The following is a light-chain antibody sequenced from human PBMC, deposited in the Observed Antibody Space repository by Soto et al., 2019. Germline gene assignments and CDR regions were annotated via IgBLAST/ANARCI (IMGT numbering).Light chain of an antibody. J-gene: IGKJ1*01. V-gene: IGKV3-20*01. CDR3: QQYGSSPRT. CDR2: GAS. Sequence: EIVLTQSPGTRSLCPLEICTLSCMASQSVSSSYLAWYQQKPGQAPRLLIYGASSRATGIPDRFSGSGSGTDFTLTISRLEPEDFAVYYCQQYGSSPRTFGQGTKVDIK. CDR1: QSVSSSY.